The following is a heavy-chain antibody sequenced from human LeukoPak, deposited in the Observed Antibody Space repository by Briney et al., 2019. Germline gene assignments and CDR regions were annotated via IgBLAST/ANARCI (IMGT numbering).Heavy chain of an antibody. CDR2: VYHRGST. Sequence: SETLSLTCSVAGGSISSSNYFWGWIRQPPGKGLEWIGSVYHRGSTYYNPSLVSRITISVDTSKKEFSLKLISVTAADTALYFCGRHGSFYGSRTYFNGFDYWGQGILVTVSS. D-gene: IGHD3-10*01. V-gene: IGHV4-39*01. CDR1: GGSISSSNYF. J-gene: IGHJ4*02. CDR3: GRHGSFYGSRTYFNGFDY.